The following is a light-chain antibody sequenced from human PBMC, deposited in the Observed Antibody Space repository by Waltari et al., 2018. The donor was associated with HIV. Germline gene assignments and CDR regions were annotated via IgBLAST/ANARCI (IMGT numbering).Light chain of an antibody. CDR1: QSISSW. J-gene: IGKJ1*01. Sequence: DIQLPQSPSTLSASVGDRVTLTCRASQSISSWLAWYQQKPGKAPKLLIYKASSLESGVPSRFSGSGSGTEFTLTISSLQPDDFATYYCQQYNSYSRTFGQGTKVEIK. V-gene: IGKV1-5*03. CDR3: QQYNSYSRT. CDR2: KAS.